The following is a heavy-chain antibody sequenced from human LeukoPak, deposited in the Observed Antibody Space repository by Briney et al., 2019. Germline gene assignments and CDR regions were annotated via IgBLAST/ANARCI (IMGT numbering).Heavy chain of an antibody. CDR3: ARGRSITLLRGVAMSDGFDI. J-gene: IGHJ4*02. CDR2: TDTSGRYV. V-gene: IGHV3-21*06. D-gene: IGHD3-10*01. Sequence: PGGSLRLSCAASGFTFSNYSMNWVRPAPGKGLGWGLFTDTSGRYVYYGDSVKGRFTISRDNAKNLLFLQMNGLRAEDTALYYCARGRSITLLRGVAMSDGFDIWGQGALVTVSS. CDR1: GFTFSNYS.